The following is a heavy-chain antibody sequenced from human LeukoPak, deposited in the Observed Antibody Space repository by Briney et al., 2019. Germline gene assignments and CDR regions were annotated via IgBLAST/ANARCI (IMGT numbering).Heavy chain of an antibody. CDR2: ISYDGSNK. V-gene: IGHV3-30*03. D-gene: IGHD1-26*01. Sequence: GGSLRLSCAASGFTFSSYGMHWVRQAPGKGLEWVAVISYDGSNKYYADSVKGRFTISRDNSKNTLYLQMNSLRAEDTAVYYCARTYSGSFSPDYWGQGTLVTVSS. CDR1: GFTFSSYG. J-gene: IGHJ4*02. CDR3: ARTYSGSFSPDY.